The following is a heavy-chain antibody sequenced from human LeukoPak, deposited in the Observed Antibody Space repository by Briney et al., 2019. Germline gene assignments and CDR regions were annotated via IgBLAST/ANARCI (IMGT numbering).Heavy chain of an antibody. CDR3: ARGYYYGSGSYYNPAY. Sequence: GESLKISCMGSGYRFTGYWIGWVRQMPGKGLEWMGIIYPGDSDTRYSPSFQGQVTISADKSISTAYLQWSSLKASDTAMYYCARGYYYGSGSYYNPAYWGQGTLVTVSS. D-gene: IGHD3-10*01. J-gene: IGHJ4*02. CDR1: GYRFTGYW. V-gene: IGHV5-51*01. CDR2: IYPGDSDT.